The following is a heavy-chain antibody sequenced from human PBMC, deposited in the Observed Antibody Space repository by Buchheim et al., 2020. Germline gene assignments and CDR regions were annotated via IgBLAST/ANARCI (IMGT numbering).Heavy chain of an antibody. CDR3: AKCSTVTQSGYYYYGMDV. D-gene: IGHD4-17*01. Sequence: QVQLVESGGGVVQPGRSLRLSCAASGFTFSSYGMHWVRQAPGKGLEWVAVISYDGSNKYYADSVKGRFTISRDNSKNTLYLQMNSLRAEDTAVYYCAKCSTVTQSGYYYYGMDVWGQGTT. J-gene: IGHJ6*02. CDR1: GFTFSSYG. CDR2: ISYDGSNK. V-gene: IGHV3-30*18.